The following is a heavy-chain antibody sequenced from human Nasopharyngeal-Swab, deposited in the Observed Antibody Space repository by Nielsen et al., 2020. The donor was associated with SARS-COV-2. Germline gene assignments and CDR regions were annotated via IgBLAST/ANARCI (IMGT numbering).Heavy chain of an antibody. Sequence: SVKVSCKASGGTFSSYAISWVRQAPGQGLEWMGGIIPIFGTANYAQKFQGRVTITADESTSTVYMELSSLRSEDTAVYYCARRPYSSSSGDYYYGMDVWGQGTTVTVSS. J-gene: IGHJ6*02. CDR3: ARRPYSSSSGDYYYGMDV. CDR1: GGTFSSYA. CDR2: IIPIFGTA. V-gene: IGHV1-69*13. D-gene: IGHD6-6*01.